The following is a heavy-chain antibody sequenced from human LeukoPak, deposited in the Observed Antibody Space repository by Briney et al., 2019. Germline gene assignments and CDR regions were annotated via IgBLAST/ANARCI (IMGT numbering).Heavy chain of an antibody. CDR3: ARYASGRYRFDP. Sequence: PSETLSLTCNVSGGSISSYYWSWIRQPPRKGLEWIECIYYSGSTNYNPSLKSRVTISVDTSKNQFSLKLSSVTAADTAIYYCARYASGRYRFDPWGQGTLVTVSS. CDR1: GGSISSYY. D-gene: IGHD3-10*01. CDR2: IYYSGST. V-gene: IGHV4-59*12. J-gene: IGHJ5*02.